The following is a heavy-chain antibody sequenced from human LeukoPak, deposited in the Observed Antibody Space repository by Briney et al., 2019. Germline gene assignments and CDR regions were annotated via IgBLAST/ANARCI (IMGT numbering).Heavy chain of an antibody. V-gene: IGHV1-2*02. D-gene: IGHD3-16*01. J-gene: IGHJ4*02. Sequence: EASVKVSCKASGYTFTDNIMHWGRHAPRQGLGWVGWINPNNGVTNYVQKFQGRVTMTTDTSTSTAYMELRSLRSDDTAVYYYARDSPVALGVSCGPYWGQGALVTVVS. CDR1: GYTFTDNI. CDR2: INPNNGVT. CDR3: ARDSPVALGVSCGPY.